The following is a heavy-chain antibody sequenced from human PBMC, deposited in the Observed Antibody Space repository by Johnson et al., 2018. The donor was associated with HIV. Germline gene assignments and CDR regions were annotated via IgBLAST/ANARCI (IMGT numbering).Heavy chain of an antibody. CDR3: AEDNYYYDSSGYYPDAFDI. V-gene: IGHV3-23*04. J-gene: IGHJ3*02. CDR2: ISGSGGST. Sequence: VQLVESGGGVVQPGRSLRLSCAASGFTFSSYAMSWVRQAPGKGLEWVSAISGSGGSTYYADSVKGRFTLSRDNSKNTLYLQMNSLRAEDTAVYYCAEDNYYYDSSGYYPDAFDIWGQGTMVTVSS. CDR1: GFTFSSYA. D-gene: IGHD3-22*01.